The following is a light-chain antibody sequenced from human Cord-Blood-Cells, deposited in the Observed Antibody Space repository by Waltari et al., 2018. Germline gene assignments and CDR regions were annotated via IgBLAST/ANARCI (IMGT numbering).Light chain of an antibody. J-gene: IGKJ1*01. Sequence: DIQMTQSPSSLSASVGDRVTITCRASQSISSYLNWYQQKPGKAPKLLIYAASSLRSGVPSKFSGSGSGREFTLTIRSLQPEDFATYYCQQSYSTPPTFGQGTKVEIK. V-gene: IGKV1-39*01. CDR1: QSISSY. CDR3: QQSYSTPPT. CDR2: AAS.